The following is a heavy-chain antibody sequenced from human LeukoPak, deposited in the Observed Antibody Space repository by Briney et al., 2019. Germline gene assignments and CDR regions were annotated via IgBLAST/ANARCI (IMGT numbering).Heavy chain of an antibody. CDR3: ARDVGELWFGELLFLDY. V-gene: IGHV3-23*01. CDR2: VSGSGGST. CDR1: GFAFSNYA. D-gene: IGHD3-10*01. J-gene: IGHJ4*02. Sequence: PGGSLRLSCAASGFAFSNYAMSWVRQAPGKGLEWVSAVSGSGGSTYHADSVKGRFTISRDNSKNTLYLQMNSLRAEDTVVYYCARDVGELWFGELLFLDYWGQGTLVTVSS.